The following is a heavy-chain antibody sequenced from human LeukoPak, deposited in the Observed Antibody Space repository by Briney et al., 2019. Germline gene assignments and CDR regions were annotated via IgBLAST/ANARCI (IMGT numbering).Heavy chain of an antibody. V-gene: IGHV4-59*11. CDR1: GGSISSHY. CDR3: ARLLNYDFWSGYGPDYFDY. D-gene: IGHD3-3*01. CDR2: IYYSGSI. Sequence: PSETLSLTCTVSGGSISSHYWSWIRQPPWKGLEWIGYIYYSGSINYNPSLKSRVTISVDTSKNQFSLKLSSVTAADTAVYYCARLLNYDFWSGYGPDYFDYWGQGTLVTVSS. J-gene: IGHJ4*02.